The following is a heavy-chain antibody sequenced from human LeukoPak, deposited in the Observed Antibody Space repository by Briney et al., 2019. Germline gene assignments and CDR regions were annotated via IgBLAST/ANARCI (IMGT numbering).Heavy chain of an antibody. CDR3: ASEGRYAYVWGSYRYTLYWFDP. CDR2: INPNSGCT. D-gene: IGHD3-16*02. Sequence: ASVKVSCKASGYTFTGYYMHWVRQAPGQGREEMGWINPNSGCTNCAQKFQGRVTMTRDTSISADYMELSGLRSDDTAVYYCASEGRYAYVWGSYRYTLYWFDPWGQGTLVTVSS. J-gene: IGHJ5*02. V-gene: IGHV1-2*02. CDR1: GYTFTGYY.